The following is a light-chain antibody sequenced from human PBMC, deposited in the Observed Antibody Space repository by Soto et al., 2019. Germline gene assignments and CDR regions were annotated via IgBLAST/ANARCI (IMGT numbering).Light chain of an antibody. V-gene: IGKV1-39*01. CDR1: QSISRH. CDR2: IAS. Sequence: DIQVTQSPSSLSASVGDRVTITCRASQSISRHLNWYQQKPGKAPKLLIHIASSLQSGVPSRFSGSGSGTDFTLTISNVQPEDFATYYCQQTYSTPQPFGQGTRLEIK. CDR3: QQTYSTPQP. J-gene: IGKJ5*01.